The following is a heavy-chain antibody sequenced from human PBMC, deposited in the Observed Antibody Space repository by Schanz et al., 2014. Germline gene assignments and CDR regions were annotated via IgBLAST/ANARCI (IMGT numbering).Heavy chain of an antibody. CDR3: ARDKGGYYPFDY. V-gene: IGHV3-30*03. D-gene: IGHD3-3*01. J-gene: IGHJ4*02. CDR1: GFSFSRYG. Sequence: QIQLVESGGGVVQPGTSLRLSCTISGFSFSRYGMHWVRQAPGKGLEWVAVISSDETVTYYVDSVKGRFTISRDNAKNSLYLQMNSLRAEDTAVYYCARDKGGYYPFDYWGQGTLVTVSS. CDR2: ISSDETVT.